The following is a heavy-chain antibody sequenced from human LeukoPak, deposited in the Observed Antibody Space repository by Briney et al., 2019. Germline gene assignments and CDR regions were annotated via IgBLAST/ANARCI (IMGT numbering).Heavy chain of an antibody. D-gene: IGHD2-2*01. CDR1: GYTLTELS. CDR2: FDPEDGET. V-gene: IGHV1-24*01. CDR3: ATGYCSSTSCYLVGMDV. J-gene: IGHJ6*02. Sequence: GASVKVSCKVSGYTLTELSMHWVRQAPGKGLEWMGGFDPEDGETIYAQKLQGRVTMTEDTSTDTAYMELSSLRSEDTAVYYCATGYCSSTSCYLVGMDVWGQGTTVTVSS.